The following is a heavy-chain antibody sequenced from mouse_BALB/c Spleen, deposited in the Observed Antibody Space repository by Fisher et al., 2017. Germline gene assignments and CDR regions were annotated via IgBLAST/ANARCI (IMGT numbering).Heavy chain of an antibody. J-gene: IGHJ1*01. D-gene: IGHD2-10*02. CDR3: AKYGNYWYFDV. Sequence: KFKGKATLTVDKSSSTAYMELRSLTSEDSAVYYCAKYGNYWYFDVWGAGTTVTVSS. V-gene: IGHV1-26*01.